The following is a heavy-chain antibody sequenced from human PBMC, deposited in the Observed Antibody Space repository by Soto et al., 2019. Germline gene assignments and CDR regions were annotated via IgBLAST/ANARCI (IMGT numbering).Heavy chain of an antibody. D-gene: IGHD1-20*01. CDR3: ARGITLPTPLDY. Sequence: QVQLVQSGAEEKKPGASVKVSCKASGYTFTRYSMHWVRQAPGQRLEWMGWINAGNGNTKYSQKFQGRVTITRDTSASTAYMALSSLRYEAMAVYYCARGITLPTPLDYWGQGPLVTVSS. CDR1: GYTFTRYS. CDR2: INAGNGNT. J-gene: IGHJ4*02. V-gene: IGHV1-3*05.